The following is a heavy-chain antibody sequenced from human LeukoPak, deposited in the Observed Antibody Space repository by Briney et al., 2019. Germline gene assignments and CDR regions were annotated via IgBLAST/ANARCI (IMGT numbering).Heavy chain of an antibody. CDR3: VRERERGTYFI. D-gene: IGHD3-10*01. Sequence: ASVKVTCKASGYTFTSYYMHWVRHAPGQGLEWMGIINPSGGSTSYPLKYQGRVTMTRDTSTMTVYMELTSRRSEDTAVYYCVRERERGTYFIWGQGTLVTVSS. J-gene: IGHJ4*02. V-gene: IGHV1-46*01. CDR1: GYTFTSYY. CDR2: INPSGGST.